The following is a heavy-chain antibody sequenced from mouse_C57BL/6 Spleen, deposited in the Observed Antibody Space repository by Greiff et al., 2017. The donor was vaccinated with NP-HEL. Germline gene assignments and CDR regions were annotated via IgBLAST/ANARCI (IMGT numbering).Heavy chain of an antibody. CDR1: GYAFSSSW. Sequence: VQLQQSGPELVKPGASVKISCKASGYAFSSSWMNWVKQRPGKGLEWIGRIYPGDGDTNYNGKFKGKATLTADKSSSTAYMQLSSLTSEDSAVYFCARPPMVTTGAGFAYWGQGTLVTVSA. D-gene: IGHD2-9*01. CDR2: IYPGDGDT. J-gene: IGHJ3*01. V-gene: IGHV1-82*01. CDR3: ARPPMVTTGAGFAY.